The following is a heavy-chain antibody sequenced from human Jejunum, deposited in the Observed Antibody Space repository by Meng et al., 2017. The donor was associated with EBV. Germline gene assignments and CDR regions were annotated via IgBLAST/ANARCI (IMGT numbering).Heavy chain of an antibody. J-gene: IGHJ4*02. Sequence: GQLVEVGDVWKKPWALGGVSCQASEYIFTTYDLHWVRQAPGQRLEWMGWINGGATSTVYSQNFQGRLTIARDTSARTAFMELSSLTSEDTAVYYCASGPSCSSGSCQEFDYWGQGTLVTVSS. CDR1: EYIFTTYD. CDR3: ASGPSCSSGSCQEFDY. CDR2: INGGATST. D-gene: IGHD2-2*01. V-gene: IGHV1-3*01.